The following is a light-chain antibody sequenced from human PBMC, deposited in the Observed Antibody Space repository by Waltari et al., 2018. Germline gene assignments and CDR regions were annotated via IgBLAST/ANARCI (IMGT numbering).Light chain of an antibody. CDR1: QSVSRA. V-gene: IGKV3-20*01. CDR3: QHYVRLPAT. Sequence: ELVLTHPPGPLSLSPGGRATLSCRASQSVSRALAWYQQQPGQAPRLLIYGGTRATGIPDRFSGSGSGTDFSLTISRLEPEDFAVYYCQHYVRLPATFGQGTKVEIK. J-gene: IGKJ1*01. CDR2: GGT.